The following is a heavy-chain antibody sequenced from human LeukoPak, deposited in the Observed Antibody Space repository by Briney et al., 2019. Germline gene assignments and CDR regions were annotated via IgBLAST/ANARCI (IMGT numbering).Heavy chain of an antibody. CDR3: ARVRNDGVDY. CDR2: IKQDGSEK. CDR1: EFTFRSYW. V-gene: IGHV3-7*01. J-gene: IGHJ4*02. D-gene: IGHD1-1*01. Sequence: GGSLRLSCAASEFTFRSYWMRWVRQAPGKGLEWVANIKQDGSEKNYVDSVKGRFTISRDNAKNSLYLQMNSLRAEDTAVYYCARVRNDGVDYWGQGTLVTVSS.